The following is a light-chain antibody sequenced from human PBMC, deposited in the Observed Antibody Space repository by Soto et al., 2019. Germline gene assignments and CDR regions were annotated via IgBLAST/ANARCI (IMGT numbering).Light chain of an antibody. CDR3: YQYFSTPLT. J-gene: IGKJ4*01. CDR1: QSVLLTSNNKNH. V-gene: IGKV4-1*01. CDR2: WAS. Sequence: TQPPVALAVSLGERAPIDCKSSQSVLLTSNNKNHLAWYQQKPGQPPKLVIYWASTRESGVPDRFSGSGSGTDFTLTISSLQAEDVAVYYCYQYFSTPLTFGGGTKVDIK.